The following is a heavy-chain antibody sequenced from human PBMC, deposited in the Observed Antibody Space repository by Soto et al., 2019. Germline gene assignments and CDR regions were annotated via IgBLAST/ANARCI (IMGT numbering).Heavy chain of an antibody. V-gene: IGHV4-59*01. D-gene: IGHD2-8*01. CDR3: ARGGYCTNGVCPYYYYAYGMDG. Sequence: SETLSLTCTVSGVSISIYYWSWMRQPPGKGLEWSGYIYYSGSTNYNPSLKSRVTISVDTSKNQFSLKLSSVTAADTAVYYCARGGYCTNGVCPYYYYAYGMDGWGEGTTVTVSS. J-gene: IGHJ6*04. CDR2: IYYSGST. CDR1: GVSISIYY.